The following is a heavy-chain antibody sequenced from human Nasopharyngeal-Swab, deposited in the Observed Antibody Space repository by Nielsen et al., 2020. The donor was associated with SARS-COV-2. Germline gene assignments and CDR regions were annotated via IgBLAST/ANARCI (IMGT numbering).Heavy chain of an antibody. V-gene: IGHV1-69*06. CDR3: AIPRGRYDSSGYYYGVDY. J-gene: IGHJ4*02. CDR1: GGTFSSYA. CDR2: IIPIFGTA. Sequence: ASVKISCKASGGTFSSYAISWVRQAPGQGLEWMGGIIPIFGTANSAQKLQGRVTITADKSTRTAYMELSSLRSEDTAVYYCAIPRGRYDSSGYYYGVDYWGQGTLVTVSS. D-gene: IGHD3-22*01.